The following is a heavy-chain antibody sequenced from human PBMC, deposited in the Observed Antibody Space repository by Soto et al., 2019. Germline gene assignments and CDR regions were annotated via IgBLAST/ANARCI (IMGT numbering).Heavy chain of an antibody. J-gene: IGHJ6*02. Sequence: QVQLVESGGGVVQPGRSLRLSCAASGFTFSSYAMHWVRQAPGKGLEWVAVISYDGSNKYYADSVKGRFTISRDNSKNTLYLQMNSLRAEDTAVYYCARDPHYDFWSGYYWYYYYGMDVWGQGTTVTVSS. D-gene: IGHD3-3*01. CDR2: ISYDGSNK. V-gene: IGHV3-30-3*01. CDR3: ARDPHYDFWSGYYWYYYYGMDV. CDR1: GFTFSSYA.